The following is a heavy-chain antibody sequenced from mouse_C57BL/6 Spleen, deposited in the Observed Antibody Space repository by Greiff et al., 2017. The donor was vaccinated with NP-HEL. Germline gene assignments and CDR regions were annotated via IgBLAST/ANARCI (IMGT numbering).Heavy chain of an antibody. CDR1: GYSFTSYY. V-gene: IGHV1-66*01. CDR2: IYPGSGNT. J-gene: IGHJ2*01. D-gene: IGHD2-3*01. CDR3: ARGDLFWYFDY. Sequence: VQLQQSGPELVKPGASVKISCKASGYSFTSYYIHWVKQRPGQGLEWIGWIYPGSGNTKYNEKFKGKATLTADTSSSTAYMQLSSLTSEDSAVYYCARGDLFWYFDYWGKGTTLTVSS.